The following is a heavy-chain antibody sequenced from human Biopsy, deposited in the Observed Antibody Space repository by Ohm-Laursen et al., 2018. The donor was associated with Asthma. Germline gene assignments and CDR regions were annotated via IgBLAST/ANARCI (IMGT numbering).Heavy chain of an antibody. CDR2: INPSGGST. CDR3: ARTYYDFLTGQVNDAFAI. CDR1: GYTFTSYY. V-gene: IGHV1-46*01. D-gene: IGHD3-9*01. Sequence: ASVKVSCKASGYTFTSYYMHWVRQAPGQGLEWMGIINPSGGSTSYAQKFQGRVTITRDTSASTAYMDLSSLRSEDTAVYYCARTYYDFLTGQVNDAFAIWGQGTMVTVSS. J-gene: IGHJ3*02.